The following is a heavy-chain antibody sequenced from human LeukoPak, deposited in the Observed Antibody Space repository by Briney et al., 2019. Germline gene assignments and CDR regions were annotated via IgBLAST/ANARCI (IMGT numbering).Heavy chain of an antibody. CDR3: ARTDLGRHFDY. Sequence: SETLSLTCTVSGGSVSSGSSYWSWLRQPPGKGLEWIGYIYYSGSTNYNPSLKSRVTISVDTSKNQFSLKLRSVTAADTAVYYCARTDLGRHFDYWGQGTLVNVSS. D-gene: IGHD1-26*01. CDR1: GGSVSSGSSY. J-gene: IGHJ4*02. V-gene: IGHV4-61*01. CDR2: IYYSGST.